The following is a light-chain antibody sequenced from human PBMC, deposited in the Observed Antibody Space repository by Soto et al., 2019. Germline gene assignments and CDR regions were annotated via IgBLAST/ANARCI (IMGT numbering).Light chain of an antibody. CDR2: DVS. Sequence: QSSLTQPASVSGCPGQSITSSCVGTSGDIGDYNYVSWYQQHPGKVPKVIIYDVSNRPSGVSYRFSGTKSGNTASLTVSGLQAEDEADYYCCSYTRSGTLIFGTGTKVPVL. CDR1: SGDIGDYNY. J-gene: IGLJ1*01. V-gene: IGLV2-14*01. CDR3: CSYTRSGTLI.